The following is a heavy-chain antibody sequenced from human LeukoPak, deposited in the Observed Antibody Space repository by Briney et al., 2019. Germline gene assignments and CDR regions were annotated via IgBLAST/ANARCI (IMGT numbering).Heavy chain of an antibody. CDR1: GFTFSSYE. CDR2: ISSSGSTI. V-gene: IGHV3-48*03. CDR3: ARAYHSWYSSSWYDY. Sequence: PGGSLRLSCAASGFTFSSYEMNWVRQAPGKGLEWVSYISSSGSTIYYADSVKGRFTISRDNAKNSLYLQMNSLRAEDTAVYYCARAYHSWYSSSWYDYWGQGTLVTVSS. D-gene: IGHD6-13*01. J-gene: IGHJ4*02.